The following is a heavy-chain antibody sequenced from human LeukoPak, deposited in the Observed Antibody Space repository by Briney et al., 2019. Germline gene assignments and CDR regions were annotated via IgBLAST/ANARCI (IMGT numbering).Heavy chain of an antibody. V-gene: IGHV1-69*02. Sequence: SVKVSCKASGGTFSSYTISWVRQAPGQGLEWMGRIIPILGIANYAQKFQGRVTITADKSTSTAYMELSSLRSEDTAVYYCARAYEARFAFDIWGQGTMVTVSS. J-gene: IGHJ3*02. CDR1: GGTFSSYT. CDR2: IIPILGIA. CDR3: ARAYEARFAFDI. D-gene: IGHD3-22*01.